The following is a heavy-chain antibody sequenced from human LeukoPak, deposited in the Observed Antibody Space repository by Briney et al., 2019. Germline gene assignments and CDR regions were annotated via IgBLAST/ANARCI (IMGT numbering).Heavy chain of an antibody. J-gene: IGHJ3*02. V-gene: IGHV3-48*03. Sequence: GGSLRLSCTASGFTFSSYKMKWVRQAPGKGLEWVSYITSSGSNMYYADSVKGRFTISRDNAKNSLYLQMNSLRAEDTGVYYCARDYYASGSYNSWASDIWGQGTMVTVS. CDR3: ARDYYASGSYNSWASDI. CDR2: ITSSGSNM. D-gene: IGHD3-10*01. CDR1: GFTFSSYK.